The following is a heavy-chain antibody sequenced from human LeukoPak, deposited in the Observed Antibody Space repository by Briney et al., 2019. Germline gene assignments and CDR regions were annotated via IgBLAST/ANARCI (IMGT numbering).Heavy chain of an antibody. Sequence: PSETLSLTCTVSGGSISSSSYYWGWIRQPPGKGLEWIGSIYYSGSTNYNPSLKSRVTISVDTSKNQFSLKLSSVTAADTAVYYCAGTYCGGDCYPARFDYWGQGTLVTVSS. CDR3: AGTYCGGDCYPARFDY. D-gene: IGHD2-21*02. J-gene: IGHJ4*02. CDR2: IYYSGST. V-gene: IGHV4-39*07. CDR1: GGSISSSSYY.